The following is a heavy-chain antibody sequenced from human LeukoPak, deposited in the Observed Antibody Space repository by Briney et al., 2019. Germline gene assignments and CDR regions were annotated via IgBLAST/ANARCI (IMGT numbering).Heavy chain of an antibody. CDR1: GFTFSSYG. CDR2: IRYDGSNK. CDR3: AKVLRSPGVSSGGAWDY. V-gene: IGHV3-30*02. D-gene: IGHD2-15*01. Sequence: PGGSLRLSCAASGFTFSSYGMHWVRQAPGKGLEWVAFIRYDGSNKYYADSVKGRFTISRDNSKNTLYLQMNSLRAEDTAVYYCAKVLRSPGVSSGGAWDYWGRGSVV. J-gene: IGHJ4*02.